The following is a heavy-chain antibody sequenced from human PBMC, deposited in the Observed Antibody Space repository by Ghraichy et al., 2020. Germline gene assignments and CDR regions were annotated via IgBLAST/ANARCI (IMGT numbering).Heavy chain of an antibody. CDR2: IYWNDDK. CDR3: AHRPLPTDTAMDDWYFDL. D-gene: IGHD5-18*01. CDR1: GFSLSTSGVG. V-gene: IGHV2-5*01. Sequence: SGPTLVKPTQTLTLTCTFSGFSLSTSGVGVGWIRQPPGKALEWLALIYWNDDKRYSPSLKSRLTITKDTSKNQVVLTMTNMDPVDTATYYCAHRPLPTDTAMDDWYFDLWGRGTLVTVSS. J-gene: IGHJ2*01.